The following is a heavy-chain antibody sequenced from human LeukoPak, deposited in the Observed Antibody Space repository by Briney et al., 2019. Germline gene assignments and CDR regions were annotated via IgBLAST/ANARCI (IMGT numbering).Heavy chain of an antibody. D-gene: IGHD1-26*01. V-gene: IGHV3-48*03. CDR3: ARVYPWYSGSFKFDY. CDR2: ISSSGSTI. J-gene: IGHJ4*02. CDR1: GFTFSSYE. Sequence: SGGSLRLSCAASGFTFSSYEMNWVRQAPGKGLEWVSYISSSGSTIYYADSVKGRFTISRDNAKNSLYLQMNSLRAEDTAVYYCARVYPWYSGSFKFDYWGQGTLVAVSS.